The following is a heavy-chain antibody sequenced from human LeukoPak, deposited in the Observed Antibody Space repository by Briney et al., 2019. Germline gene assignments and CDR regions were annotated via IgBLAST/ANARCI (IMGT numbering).Heavy chain of an antibody. Sequence: GGSLRLSCAASGFTFSIYSMNWVRQAPGKGLEWVSSIGSSSHFRYYADSLKGRVTISRDNAKNSLYLQMNSLRAEDTAVYYCARSCDGDCYSDYWGQGTLVTVSS. D-gene: IGHD2-21*02. V-gene: IGHV3-21*01. CDR3: ARSCDGDCYSDY. J-gene: IGHJ4*02. CDR2: IGSSSHFR. CDR1: GFTFSIYS.